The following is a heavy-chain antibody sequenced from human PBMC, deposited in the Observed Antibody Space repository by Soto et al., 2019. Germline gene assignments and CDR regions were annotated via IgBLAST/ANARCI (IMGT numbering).Heavy chain of an antibody. J-gene: IGHJ5*02. CDR1: GFTFSSCG. Sequence: PGESLKISCAASGFTFSSCGMHWVRQAPGKGLEWVAVIWYDGSNKYYADSVKGRFTISRDNSKNTLYLQMNSLRAEDTAVYYCSIFLCEVEPADLHAFPTQRTPDP. CDR2: IWYDGSNK. D-gene: IGHD2-2*01. V-gene: IGHV3-33*01. CDR3: SIFLCEVEPADLHAFPTQRTPDP.